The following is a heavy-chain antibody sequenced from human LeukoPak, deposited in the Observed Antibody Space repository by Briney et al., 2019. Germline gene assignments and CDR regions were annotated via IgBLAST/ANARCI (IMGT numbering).Heavy chain of an antibody. J-gene: IGHJ6*03. CDR2: IIPIFGAA. V-gene: IGHV1-69*01. Sequence: SVKVSCKASGGTFRNYVISWVRQAPGQGLEWMGGIIPIFGAANYGQSSQGRVTITADESTNTAYMELSSLRSDDTAVYYCARDRGYNNGYYDYHLDVWGQGTTVSVSS. CDR1: GGTFRNYV. D-gene: IGHD1-1*01. CDR3: ARDRGYNNGYYDYHLDV.